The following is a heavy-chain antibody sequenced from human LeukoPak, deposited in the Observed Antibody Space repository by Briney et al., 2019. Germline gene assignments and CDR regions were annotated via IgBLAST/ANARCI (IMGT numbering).Heavy chain of an antibody. J-gene: IGHJ4*02. D-gene: IGHD6-19*01. CDR1: GYTFTSYA. CDR2: INAGNGNT. V-gene: IGHV1-3*03. CDR3: AREKFLADYLDY. Sequence: ASVKVSCKASGYTFTSYAMHWVRQAPGQRLEWMGWINAGNGNTKYSQEFQGRVTITRDTSASTAYMELSSLRSEDTAVYYCAREKFLADYLDYWGQGTLVTVSS.